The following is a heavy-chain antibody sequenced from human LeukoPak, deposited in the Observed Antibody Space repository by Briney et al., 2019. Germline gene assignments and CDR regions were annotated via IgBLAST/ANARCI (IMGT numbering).Heavy chain of an antibody. J-gene: IGHJ5*02. CDR2: IYYSGST. CDR3: ARVGPIAAAGEYNWFDP. CDR1: GGSFSGYY. V-gene: IGHV4-59*12. Sequence: SETLSLTCAVYGGSFSGYYWSWIRQPPGKGLEWIGYIYYSGSTNYNPSLKSRVTISVDTSKNQFSLKLSSVTAADTAVYYCARVGPIAAAGEYNWFDPWGQGTLVTVSS. D-gene: IGHD6-13*01.